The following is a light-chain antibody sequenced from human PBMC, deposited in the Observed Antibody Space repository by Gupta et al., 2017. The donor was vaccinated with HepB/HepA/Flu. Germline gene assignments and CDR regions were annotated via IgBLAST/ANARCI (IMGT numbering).Light chain of an antibody. J-gene: IGKJ1*01. CDR1: QTVGRN. V-gene: IGKV3-15*01. CDR2: GAS. CDR3: QQYNDWPRT. Sequence: ETVMTQFPATLSVSPGESATLSCRASQTVGRNLAWYQHKAGQAPVLLIYGASTRVTGVPDRFSGSASKTEFTLTISILQSEDIAIYYCQQYNDWPRTFGPGTTVEIE.